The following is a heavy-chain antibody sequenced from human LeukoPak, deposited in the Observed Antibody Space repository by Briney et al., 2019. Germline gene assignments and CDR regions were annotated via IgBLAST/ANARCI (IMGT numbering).Heavy chain of an antibody. D-gene: IGHD3-3*01. CDR3: ARDGVVDFWISYGTYNYYYYMDV. CDR1: GFTFSRDW. J-gene: IGHJ6*03. CDR2: ISDDGSIT. V-gene: IGHV3-74*03. Sequence: GGSLRLSCAASGFTFSRDWMHWVRQAPGKGLVWVSRISDDGSITTYADSVKGRFTISRDNAKNSLYLQMNNLRVEDTAVYYCARDGVVDFWISYGTYNYYYYMDVWGKGTTDTVSS.